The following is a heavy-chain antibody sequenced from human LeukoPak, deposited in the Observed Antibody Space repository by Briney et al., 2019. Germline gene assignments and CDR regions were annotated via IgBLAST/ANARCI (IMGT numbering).Heavy chain of an antibody. CDR2: IYYSGST. V-gene: IGHV4-31*03. D-gene: IGHD1-26*01. Sequence: SETLSLTCTVSGGSISSGGYYWSWIRQHPGKGLEWIGYIYYSGSTYYNPSLKSRVTISVDTSKNQFSLKLSSVTAADTAVYYCARDTRGSGSSLPYYMDVWGKGTTVTVSS. CDR3: ARDTRGSGSSLPYYMDV. J-gene: IGHJ6*03. CDR1: GGSISSGGYY.